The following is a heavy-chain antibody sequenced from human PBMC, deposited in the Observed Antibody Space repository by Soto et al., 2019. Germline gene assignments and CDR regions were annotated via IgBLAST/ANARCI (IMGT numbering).Heavy chain of an antibody. CDR3: ARRKERSGPHYFDS. D-gene: IGHD1-1*01. CDR2: MNPYNGNA. Sequence: QVQLVQSGAEVKKPGASVKVSCKASGYTFITYDINWVRQAPGQGLEWMGWMNPYNGNAGYAQKFQGRVTMTRNTSISTAYMELTSLKSNDTAVYFCARRKERSGPHYFDSWAREPWSPSPQ. J-gene: IGHJ4*02. CDR1: GYTFITYD. V-gene: IGHV1-8*01.